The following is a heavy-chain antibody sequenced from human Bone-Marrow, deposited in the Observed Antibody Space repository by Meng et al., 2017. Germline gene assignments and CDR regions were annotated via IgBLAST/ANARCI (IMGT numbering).Heavy chain of an antibody. CDR1: GFTFSSYA. CDR3: ARDLSQKIAVAGIGAFDI. D-gene: IGHD6-19*01. J-gene: IGHJ3*02. CDR2: ISYDGSNK. V-gene: IGHV3-30*04. Sequence: GESLKISCAASGFTFSSYAMHWVRQAPGKGLVWVAIISYDGSNKYYADSVKGRFTISRDNSKNTLYLQMNSLRAEDTAVYYCARDLSQKIAVAGIGAFDIWGQGKRV.